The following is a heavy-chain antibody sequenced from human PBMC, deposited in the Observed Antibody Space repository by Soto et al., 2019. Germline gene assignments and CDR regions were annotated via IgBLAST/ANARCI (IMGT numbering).Heavy chain of an antibody. Sequence: KSGPTLVNPTQTLTLTCTFSGFSLSTSGMCVSWIRQPPGKALEWLALIDWDDDKYYSTSLKTRLTISKDTSKNQVVLTMTNMDPVDTATYYCARIRQYDFWSGYYPKYYYYYGMDVWGQGTTVTVS. CDR2: IDWDDDK. CDR3: ARIRQYDFWSGYYPKYYYYYGMDV. V-gene: IGHV2-70*01. D-gene: IGHD3-3*01. J-gene: IGHJ6*02. CDR1: GFSLSTSGMC.